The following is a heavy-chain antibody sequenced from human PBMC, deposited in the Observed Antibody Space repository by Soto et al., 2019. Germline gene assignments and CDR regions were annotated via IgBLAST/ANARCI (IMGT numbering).Heavy chain of an antibody. J-gene: IGHJ4*02. V-gene: IGHV3-23*01. Sequence: EVQLLESGGGLVQPGGSLRLSCAASGFMFSSYVMNWVRQAPGKGLEWVSSITDNGGSTYYADSVKGRFTISRDNSKNTLYLQMISLRADDTAVYYCAKDICGPSRCYNDYWGQGTLVTVSS. CDR1: GFMFSSYV. CDR3: AKDICGPSRCYNDY. CDR2: ITDNGGST. D-gene: IGHD2-15*01.